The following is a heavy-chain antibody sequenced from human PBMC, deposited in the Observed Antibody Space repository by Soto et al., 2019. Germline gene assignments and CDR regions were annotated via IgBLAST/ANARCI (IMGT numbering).Heavy chain of an antibody. D-gene: IGHD6-13*01. J-gene: IGHJ5*02. V-gene: IGHV4-31*03. CDR1: GGSISSGGYY. CDR3: ARRLGGIAGGENWFDP. Sequence: SETLSLTCTVSGGSISSGGYYWSWIRQHPGKGLEWIGYIYYSGSTYYNPSLKSRVTISVDTSKNQFSLKLSSVTAADTAVYYCARRLGGIAGGENWFDPWGQGTLVTVSS. CDR2: IYYSGST.